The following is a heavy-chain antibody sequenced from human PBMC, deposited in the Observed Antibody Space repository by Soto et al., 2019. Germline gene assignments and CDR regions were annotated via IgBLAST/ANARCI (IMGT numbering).Heavy chain of an antibody. CDR1: GFTFTSSA. V-gene: IGHV1-58*02. D-gene: IGHD3-3*01. CDR2: MVLGSGNT. Sequence: ASVTVYCQAAGFTFTSSAMQWVRQARGQRLEWIGWMVLGSGNTSYAQKFQDRVTITRNTSISTAYMELSSLRSEDTAVYYCARTRGYDFWSGLNYYYYMDVWGKGTTVTVSS. J-gene: IGHJ6*03. CDR3: ARTRGYDFWSGLNYYYYMDV.